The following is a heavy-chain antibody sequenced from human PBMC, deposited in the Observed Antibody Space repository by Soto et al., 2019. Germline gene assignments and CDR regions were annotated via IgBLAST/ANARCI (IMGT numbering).Heavy chain of an antibody. J-gene: IGHJ5*02. CDR3: ATIGPGYCSGGSCYWFDP. Sequence: ASVKVSCKVSGCTLTELSMHWVRQAPGKGLEWMGGFDPEDGETIYAQKFQGRVTMTEDTSTDTAYMELSSLRSEDTAVYYCATIGPGYCSGGSCYWFDPWGQGTLVTVSS. D-gene: IGHD2-15*01. V-gene: IGHV1-24*01. CDR2: FDPEDGET. CDR1: GCTLTELS.